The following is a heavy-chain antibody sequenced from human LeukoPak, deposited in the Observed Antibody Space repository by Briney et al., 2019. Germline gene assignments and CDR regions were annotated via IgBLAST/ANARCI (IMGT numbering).Heavy chain of an antibody. D-gene: IGHD3-10*01. CDR3: ARDRSGDAFDI. V-gene: IGHV3-21*01. CDR2: ISSSSSYI. Sequence: PGGSLRLSCAASGFTFSSYSMNWVRQAPGKGLEWVSSISSSSSYIYYADSVKGRFAISRDNAKNSLYLQMNSLRAEDTAVYYCARDRSGDAFDIWGQGTMVTVSS. CDR1: GFTFSSYS. J-gene: IGHJ3*02.